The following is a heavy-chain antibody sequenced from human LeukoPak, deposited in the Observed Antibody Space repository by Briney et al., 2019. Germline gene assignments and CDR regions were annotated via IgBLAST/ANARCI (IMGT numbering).Heavy chain of an antibody. CDR1: GFTFSSYA. Sequence: GGSLRLSCAASGFTFSSYAMHWVRQAPGKGLEWVAVISYDGSNKYYADSVKGRFTISRDNSKNTLYLQMNSLRAEDTAVYYCARDMNYYDSSGYYYYFDYWGQGTLVTVSS. J-gene: IGHJ4*02. CDR2: ISYDGSNK. D-gene: IGHD3-22*01. CDR3: ARDMNYYDSSGYYYYFDY. V-gene: IGHV3-30-3*01.